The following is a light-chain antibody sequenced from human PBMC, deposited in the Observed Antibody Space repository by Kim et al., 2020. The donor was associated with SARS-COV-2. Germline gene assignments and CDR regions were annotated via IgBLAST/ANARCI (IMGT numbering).Light chain of an antibody. Sequence: QSVLTQPPSASGTPGQRVTISCSGVRSNIGSKTVDWYQQLPGAAPKLLIYSNDQRPSGVPDRFSGSKSGTSASLAISGLQSEDEGDYYCAVWHDSLYGVFGGGTQLTVL. J-gene: IGLJ3*02. CDR2: SND. CDR1: RSNIGSKT. CDR3: AVWHDSLYGV. V-gene: IGLV1-44*01.